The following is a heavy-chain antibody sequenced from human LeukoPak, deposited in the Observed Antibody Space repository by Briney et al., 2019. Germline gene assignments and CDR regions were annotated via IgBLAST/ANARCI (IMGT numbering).Heavy chain of an antibody. CDR2: IYGSGTT. CDR3: ARDGSSWPFFES. CDR1: GGSMSTFY. D-gene: IGHD6-13*01. V-gene: IGHV4-4*07. J-gene: IGHJ4*02. Sequence: SETLSLTCTVSGGSMSTFYWGWIRQPAGKGLEWIGRIYGSGTTNYNPALKSRVTMSVDTSKKQFSLKLTSVTAADTAVYYCARDGSSWPFFESWGQGTLVTVSS.